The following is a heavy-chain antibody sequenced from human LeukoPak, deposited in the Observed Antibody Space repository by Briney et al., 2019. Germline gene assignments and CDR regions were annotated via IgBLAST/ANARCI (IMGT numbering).Heavy chain of an antibody. CDR1: GFTSINAW. D-gene: IGHD3-9*01. CDR3: TTENYDILTGDGNY. Sequence: GGSLRLSCAASGFTSINAWMSWVRQAPGKGLEWVGRIKSKTDGGTTDYAAPVKGRSTISRDDSKNTLYLQMNSLKTEDTAVYYCTTENYDILTGDGNYWGQGTLVTVSS. V-gene: IGHV3-15*01. CDR2: IKSKTDGGTT. J-gene: IGHJ4*02.